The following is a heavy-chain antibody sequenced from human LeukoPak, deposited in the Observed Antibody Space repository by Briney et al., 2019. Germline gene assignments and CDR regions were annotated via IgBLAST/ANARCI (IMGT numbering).Heavy chain of an antibody. Sequence: PSETLSLTCTVSGGSISSGSYYWSWIRQPAGKGLEWIGRIYTSGSTNYNPSLKSRVTISVDTSKNQFSLKLSSATAADTAVYYCARGGHYGSWFDPWGQGTLVTVSS. V-gene: IGHV4-61*02. J-gene: IGHJ5*02. CDR2: IYTSGST. CDR3: ARGGHYGSWFDP. D-gene: IGHD3-10*01. CDR1: GGSISSGSYY.